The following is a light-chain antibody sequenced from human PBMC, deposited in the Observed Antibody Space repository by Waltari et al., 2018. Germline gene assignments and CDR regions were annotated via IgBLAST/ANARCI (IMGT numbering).Light chain of an antibody. CDR3: HQYNNWPPIT. V-gene: IGKV3-15*01. J-gene: IGKJ5*01. CDR1: QSVSSN. Sequence: EIVLTQSPATLSVSPGERATLSCRASQSVSSNLAWYQQKPGQPPRLLISGASTGAAGIPARLSGSGSATEFTLTISSLQSEDFAVYYCHQYNNWPPITFGQGTRLEIK. CDR2: GAS.